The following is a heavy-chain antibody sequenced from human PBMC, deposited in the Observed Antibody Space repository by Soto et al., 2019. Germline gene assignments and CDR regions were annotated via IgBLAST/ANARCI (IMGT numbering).Heavy chain of an antibody. V-gene: IGHV1-18*01. Sequence: QVHLVQYGVEVKTPGASVKVSCQASGYTFFTYDISWVRQAPGQGLEWMGWISTYSGDTKYAQKFPGRVTMTTDTSTTTAYLELRSLRSDDTAVYYCARHHGPTTSENGFDPWGQGNLVTVSS. CDR3: ARHHGPTTSENGFDP. J-gene: IGHJ5*02. CDR2: ISTYSGDT. CDR1: GYTFFTYD. D-gene: IGHD5-12*01.